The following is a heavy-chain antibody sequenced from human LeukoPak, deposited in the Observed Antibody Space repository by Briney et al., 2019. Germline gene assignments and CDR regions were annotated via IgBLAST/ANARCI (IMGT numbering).Heavy chain of an antibody. CDR3: ARDGTYYYDSSGYYYQYNWFDP. V-gene: IGHV4-61*02. J-gene: IGHJ5*02. D-gene: IGHD3-22*01. CDR1: GGSISSGSYY. CDR2: IYTSGST. Sequence: SETLSLTCTVSGGSISSGSYYWSWIRQPAGKGLEWIGRIYTSGSTNYNPSLKSRVTISVDTSKNQFSLKLSSVTAADTAVYYCARDGTYYYDSSGYYYQYNWFDPWSQGTLVTVSS.